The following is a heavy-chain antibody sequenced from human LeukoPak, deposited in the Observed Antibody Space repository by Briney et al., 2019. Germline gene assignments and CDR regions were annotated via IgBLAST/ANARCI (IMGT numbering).Heavy chain of an antibody. CDR3: ARVVGGRGADYYDSSGYDY. J-gene: IGHJ4*02. CDR1: GFTFSSYS. Sequence: PGGSLRLSCAASGFTFSSYSMNWVRQAPGKGLEWVSYISSGSSTIYYADSVKGRFTISRDNAKNSLYLQMNSLRDEDTAVYYCARVVGGRGADYYDSSGYDYWGQGTLVTVSS. CDR2: ISSGSSTI. V-gene: IGHV3-48*02. D-gene: IGHD3-22*01.